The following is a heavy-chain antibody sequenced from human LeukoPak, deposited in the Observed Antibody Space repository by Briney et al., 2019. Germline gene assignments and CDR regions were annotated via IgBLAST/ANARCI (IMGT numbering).Heavy chain of an antibody. V-gene: IGHV4-4*02. CDR3: AREYCSGGSCYVEY. CDR2: IYYSGNT. CDR1: GGSISSSNW. Sequence: PSQTLSLTCAVSGGSISSSNWWSWVRQPPGKGLGWIGEIYYSGNTNYNPSLKSRITISVDKSKNQCSLKLSSVTAADTAVYYCAREYCSGGSCYVEYWGQGTLVTVSS. D-gene: IGHD2-15*01. J-gene: IGHJ4*02.